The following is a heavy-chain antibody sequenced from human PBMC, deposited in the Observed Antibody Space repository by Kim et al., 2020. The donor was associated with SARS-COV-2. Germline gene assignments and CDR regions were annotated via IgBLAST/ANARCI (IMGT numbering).Heavy chain of an antibody. CDR3: AKESHFLGYLHY. J-gene: IGHJ4*02. D-gene: IGHD3-16*01. Sequence: GGSLRLSCAASGFSLQTYGVHLVRQAPGKGLEWVALISFDEKHKSYADSVQGRFTVSRDTSQNTLYLQLNSLRLEDTAVYYCAKESHFLGYLHYSGQGTL. CDR2: ISFDEKHK. V-gene: IGHV3-30*18. CDR1: GFSLQTYG.